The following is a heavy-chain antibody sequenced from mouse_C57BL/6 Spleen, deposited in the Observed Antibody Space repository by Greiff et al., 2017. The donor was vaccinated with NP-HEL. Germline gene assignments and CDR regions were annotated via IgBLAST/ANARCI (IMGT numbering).Heavy chain of an antibody. CDR1: GYAFSSSW. Sequence: VQLQQSGPELVKPGASVKISCKASGYAFSSSWMNWVKQRPGKGLEWIGRIYPGDGDTNYNGKFKGKATLTADKSSSTAYMQLSSLTSEDSAVYFCANLYYSNFPFAYWGQGTLVTVSA. V-gene: IGHV1-82*01. J-gene: IGHJ3*01. CDR2: IYPGDGDT. CDR3: ANLYYSNFPFAY. D-gene: IGHD2-5*01.